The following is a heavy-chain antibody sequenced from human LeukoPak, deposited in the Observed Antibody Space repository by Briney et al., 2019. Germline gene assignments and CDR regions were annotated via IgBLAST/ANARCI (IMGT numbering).Heavy chain of an antibody. V-gene: IGHV1-2*06. Sequence: GASVKVSCKASGYTFTGYYIHWVRQAPGQGLEWIGRIDPNSGGTSFAPKFQGRVTMTRDTSISTAYMEVTRLTSDDTAVYYCARRPPMSAADNWLDPRGQGTLVTVSS. J-gene: IGHJ5*02. CDR2: IDPNSGGT. CDR1: GYTFTGYY. CDR3: ARRPPMSAADNWLDP. D-gene: IGHD6-13*01.